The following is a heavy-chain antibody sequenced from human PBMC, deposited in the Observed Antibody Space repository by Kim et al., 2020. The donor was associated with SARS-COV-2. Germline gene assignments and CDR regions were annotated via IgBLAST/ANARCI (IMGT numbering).Heavy chain of an antibody. J-gene: IGHJ6*02. CDR2: ISGSGGST. CDR3: AKTPAGGTIFRGVYYYGMDV. V-gene: IGHV3-23*01. CDR1: GFTFSSYA. Sequence: GGSLRLSCAASGFTFSSYAMSWVRQAPGKGLEWVSAISGSGGSTYYADSVKGRFTISRDNSKNTLYLQMNSLRAEDTAVYYCAKTPAGGTIFRGVYYYGMDVWGQGTTVTVSS. D-gene: IGHD3-3*01.